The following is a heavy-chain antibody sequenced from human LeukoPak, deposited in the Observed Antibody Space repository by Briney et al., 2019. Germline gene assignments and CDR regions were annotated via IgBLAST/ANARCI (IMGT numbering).Heavy chain of an antibody. V-gene: IGHV4-61*02. CDR2: IYTSGST. Sequence: SETLSLTCTVSGGSISSGNYYWSWIRQPAGKGLEWVGRIYTSGSTNYNPSLESRVTISLDTAKNQFSLNLSSVTAADTAVYYCARLAYGSGSSWGQGTLVTVSS. J-gene: IGHJ5*02. CDR1: GGSISSGNYY. CDR3: ARLAYGSGSS. D-gene: IGHD3-10*01.